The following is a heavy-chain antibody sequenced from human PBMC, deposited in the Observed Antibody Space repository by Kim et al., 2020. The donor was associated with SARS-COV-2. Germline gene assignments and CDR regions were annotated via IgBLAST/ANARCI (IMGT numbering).Heavy chain of an antibody. V-gene: IGHV3-48*03. CDR3: VSSTWFFFIH. CDR1: GFSTYE. Sequence: GGSLRLSCVASGFSTYEMNWVRQAPGKGLEWISHMSRSGDIIKYADSVKGRFTISRDNAKNSLYLQMNTLRAGDTAVYYCVSSTWFFFIHWGQGTLVTVSS. J-gene: IGHJ4*02. D-gene: IGHD6-13*01. CDR2: MSRSGDII.